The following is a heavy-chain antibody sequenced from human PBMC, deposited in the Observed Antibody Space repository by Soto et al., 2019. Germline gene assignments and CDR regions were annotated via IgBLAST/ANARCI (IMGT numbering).Heavy chain of an antibody. CDR1: GGSVSSGSYY. J-gene: IGHJ5*02. CDR3: ARTAGDILTGPSAWFDP. V-gene: IGHV4-61*01. CDR2: IYYSGST. D-gene: IGHD3-9*01. Sequence: QVQLQESGPGLVKPSETLSLTCTVSGGSVSSGSYYWSWIRQPPGKGLEWIGYIYYSGSTNHNPILTSRVTRSVDTSKNQFSLKLSSVTAADTAVYYCARTAGDILTGPSAWFDPWGQGTLVTVSS.